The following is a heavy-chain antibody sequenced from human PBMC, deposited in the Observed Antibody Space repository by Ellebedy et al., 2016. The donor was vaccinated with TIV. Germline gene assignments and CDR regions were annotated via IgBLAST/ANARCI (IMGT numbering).Heavy chain of an antibody. CDR1: GFTFSSYN. J-gene: IGHJ6*02. Sequence: PGGSLRLSCAASGFTFSSYNMNWVRQAPGKGLECVSYSSSSSSIIYSADSVKGRFTISRDNAKNSLYLQMNSLRAEDTAVYYCARVRQSLHGYGMDVWGQGTTVTVSS. D-gene: IGHD6-19*01. CDR3: ARVRQSLHGYGMDV. CDR2: SSSSSSII. V-gene: IGHV3-48*01.